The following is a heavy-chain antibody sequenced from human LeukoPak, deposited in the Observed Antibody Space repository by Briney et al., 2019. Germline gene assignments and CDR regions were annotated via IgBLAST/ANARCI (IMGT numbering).Heavy chain of an antibody. V-gene: IGHV3-13*01. CDR2: IGTAGDT. CDR3: ARVAKERVGGVYYFDY. D-gene: IGHD1-1*01. CDR1: GFTFSDYD. J-gene: IGHJ4*02. Sequence: GGSLRLSCAASGFTFSDYDMHWVPQATGKGLGWVSAIGTAGDTYYTGSVKGRFTISRENAKNSLYLQMNSLRAGDTAVYYCARVAKERVGGVYYFDYWGQGTLVTVSS.